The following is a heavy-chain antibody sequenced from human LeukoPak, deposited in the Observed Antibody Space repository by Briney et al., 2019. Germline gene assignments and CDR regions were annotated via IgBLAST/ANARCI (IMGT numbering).Heavy chain of an antibody. CDR3: ARGRSNDY. V-gene: IGHV4-59*01. CDR2: IYYSGST. CDR1: GGSISSYY. J-gene: IGHJ4*02. Sequence: SETLSLTCTVSGGSISSYYWSWIRQPPGKGLEWIGYIYYSGSTNYNPSLKSRVIISVDTSKNQFSLKLSSVTAADTAVYYCARGRSNDYWGQGTLVTVSS.